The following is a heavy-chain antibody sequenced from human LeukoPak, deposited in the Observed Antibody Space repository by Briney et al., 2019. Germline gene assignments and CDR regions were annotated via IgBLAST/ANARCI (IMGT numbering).Heavy chain of an antibody. D-gene: IGHD3-9*01. J-gene: IGHJ4*02. V-gene: IGHV1-2*02. CDR3: ARAHSSKESPWFF. CDR1: GYTFTGYY. Sequence: ASVKVSCKASGYTFTGYYMHWVRQAPGQGLEWMGWINPNSGGTNYAQKLQGRVTMTTDTSTNTAYMELRSLRSDDTAVYYCARAHSSKESPWFFWGQGTLVTVSS. CDR2: INPNSGGT.